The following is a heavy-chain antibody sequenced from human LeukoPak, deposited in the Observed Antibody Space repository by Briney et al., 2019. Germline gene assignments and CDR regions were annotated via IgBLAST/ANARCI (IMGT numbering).Heavy chain of an antibody. CDR1: AGSISSYY. CDR3: AREFAPYYYDRSGYWAHAFDI. CDR2: IYTSGST. Sequence: WETLSLTCTVSAGSISSYYWSWIRQPAGKGLEWIGRIYTSGSTNYNPSLKSRVTMSVDTSKNQFSLKLSSVTAADTAVYYCAREFAPYYYDRSGYWAHAFDIRGQGTMVTVSS. J-gene: IGHJ3*02. D-gene: IGHD3-22*01. V-gene: IGHV4-4*07.